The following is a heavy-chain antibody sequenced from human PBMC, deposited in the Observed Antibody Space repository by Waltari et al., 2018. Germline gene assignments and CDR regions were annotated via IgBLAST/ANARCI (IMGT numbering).Heavy chain of an antibody. CDR2: RNCDGSEK. Sequence: EVQLVESGGGLVQPGGSLRLSCADSGFTFSSYWMTWVRQAPGKGLGLVANRNCDGSEKYYLDSVRGRCSISRDNARNSLYLQMDSLMADGAVVYDCARGSSYYVRFWEDWGQGTLVTVSS. V-gene: IGHV3-7*03. D-gene: IGHD3-10*01. J-gene: IGHJ4*02. CDR1: GFTFSSYW. CDR3: ARGSSYYVRFWED.